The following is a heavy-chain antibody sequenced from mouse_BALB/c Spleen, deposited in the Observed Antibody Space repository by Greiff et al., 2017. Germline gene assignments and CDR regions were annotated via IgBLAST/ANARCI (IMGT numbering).Heavy chain of an antibody. CDR3: AIYWNYDGHWFAY. J-gene: IGHJ3*01. D-gene: IGHD2-3*01. CDR1: GFTFSSYA. CDR2: ISSGGSYT. Sequence: EVHLVESGGGLVKPGGSLKLSCAASGFTFSSYAMSWVRQSPEKRLEWVAEISSGGSYTYYPATVTGRCIISRDTAKNTLYLEMSSLRSEDTAMYYCAIYWNYDGHWFAYWGQGTLVTVSA. V-gene: IGHV5-9-4*01.